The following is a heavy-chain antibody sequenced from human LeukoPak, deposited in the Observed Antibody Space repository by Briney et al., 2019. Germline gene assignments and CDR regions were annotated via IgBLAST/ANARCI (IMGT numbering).Heavy chain of an antibody. CDR2: ISSSSSYI. CDR1: GFTFSSYS. CDR3: ARDYREVVGAPYFDY. D-gene: IGHD2-15*01. Sequence: GGSLRLSCAASGFTFSSYSMNWVRQAPGKGLEWVSSISSSSSYIYYADSAKGRFTISRDNAKNSLYLQMNSLRAEDTAVYYCARDYREVVGAPYFDYWGQGTLVTVSS. V-gene: IGHV3-21*01. J-gene: IGHJ4*02.